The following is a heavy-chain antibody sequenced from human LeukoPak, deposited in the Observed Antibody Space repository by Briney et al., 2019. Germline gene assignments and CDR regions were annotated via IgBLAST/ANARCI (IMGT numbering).Heavy chain of an antibody. CDR3: ARDLVGATTDAVDI. CDR2: ISSIGSTI. V-gene: IGHV3-11*01. D-gene: IGHD1-26*01. CDR1: GFNFSDYY. Sequence: PGGALRLSCVASGFNFSDYYMSWIRQAPGKGVEWVSYISSIGSTIYYAHSVKGRYTISRDNAKNSLYLQMNSPRAEHTAVYYCARDLVGATTDAVDIWGQGTMVTVSS. J-gene: IGHJ3*02.